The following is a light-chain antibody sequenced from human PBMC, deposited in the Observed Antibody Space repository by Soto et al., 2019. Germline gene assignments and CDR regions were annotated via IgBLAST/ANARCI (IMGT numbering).Light chain of an antibody. CDR3: QQTYTIPFA. CDR1: QTIDNY. J-gene: IGKJ2*01. V-gene: IGKV1-39*01. Sequence: DMQMTQYTSSLSASVGDRVTITCRPSQTIDNYLNWYQHKPGKAPKLLIYGASTLQSGVSSRFTGSASGTDFTLTIDNLQAEDFATYYCQQTYTIPFAFGQGTKLEI. CDR2: GAS.